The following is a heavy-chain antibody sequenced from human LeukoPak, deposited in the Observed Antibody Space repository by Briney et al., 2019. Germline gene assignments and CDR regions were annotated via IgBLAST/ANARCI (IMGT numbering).Heavy chain of an antibody. Sequence: GGSLRLSCEASGFVFSDYVMHWVRQVPGKGLVWVSRISHDGRITTYADSVKGRFTISRDNSKNTLYLQMNSLRAEDTAVYYCAKEPTTVTNNWFDPWGQGTLVTVSS. CDR2: ISHDGRIT. CDR1: GFVFSDYV. V-gene: IGHV3-74*01. CDR3: AKEPTTVTNNWFDP. J-gene: IGHJ5*02. D-gene: IGHD4-17*01.